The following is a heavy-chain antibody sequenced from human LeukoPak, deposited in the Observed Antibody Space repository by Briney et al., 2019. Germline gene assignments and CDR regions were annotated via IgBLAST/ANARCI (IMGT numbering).Heavy chain of an antibody. CDR2: ISSSSSYI. D-gene: IGHD3-22*01. V-gene: IGHV3-21*01. J-gene: IGHJ4*02. CDR3: AREDSSGYKGLDY. CDR1: GSTFSNYN. Sequence: GGSLRLSCAASGSTFSNYNMNWVRQAPGKGLEWVSSISSSSSYIYYADSVKGRFTISRDNAKNSLYLQMNSLRAEDTAVYYCAREDSSGYKGLDYWGQGTLVTVSS.